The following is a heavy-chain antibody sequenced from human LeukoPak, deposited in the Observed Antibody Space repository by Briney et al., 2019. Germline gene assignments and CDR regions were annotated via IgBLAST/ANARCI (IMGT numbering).Heavy chain of an antibody. CDR2: ISYDGSNK. V-gene: IGHV3-30-3*01. Sequence: PGGSLRLSWAAAGFTFSSYAMHWVRQAPGKGLEWVAVISYDGSNKYYADSVKGRFTISRDNSKNTLYLQMNSLRAEDTAVYYCASGLAYYFDYWGQGTLVTVSS. J-gene: IGHJ4*02. CDR3: ASGLAYYFDY. D-gene: IGHD3/OR15-3a*01. CDR1: GFTFSSYA.